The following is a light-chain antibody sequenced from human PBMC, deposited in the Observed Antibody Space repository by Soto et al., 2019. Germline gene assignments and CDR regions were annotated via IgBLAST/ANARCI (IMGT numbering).Light chain of an antibody. CDR1: TSDVGGYNY. V-gene: IGLV2-14*01. CDR2: DVT. Sequence: QSALTQPASVAGSPGQSITISCTGTTSDVGGYNYVYWHQQHPGKAPKLMVYDVTNRPSGVSDRFSGSKSGNTASLTISGLQDEDEADYYCSSYTSSSTYVFGAGTKLTV. CDR3: SSYTSSSTYV. J-gene: IGLJ1*01.